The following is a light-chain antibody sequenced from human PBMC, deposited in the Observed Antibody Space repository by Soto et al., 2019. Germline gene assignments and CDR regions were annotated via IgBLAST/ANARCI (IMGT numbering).Light chain of an antibody. V-gene: IGKV3-15*01. CDR1: QSVSSN. CDR2: GAS. J-gene: IGKJ1*01. Sequence: ENVLTQSLGTVSLSPLERDTLSCRASQSVSSNLAWYQQKPGQAPRLLIYGASTRATGIPARFSGSGSGTEFTLTISSLQSEDFAVYYCQQYNNWPRTFGQGTKVDIK. CDR3: QQYNNWPRT.